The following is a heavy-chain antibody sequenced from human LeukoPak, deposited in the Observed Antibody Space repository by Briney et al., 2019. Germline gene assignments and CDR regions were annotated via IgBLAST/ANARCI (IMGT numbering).Heavy chain of an antibody. V-gene: IGHV3-33*01. CDR3: ARGSPYLDY. CDR1: GFTFSSYG. D-gene: IGHD3-10*01. Sequence: PGGSLRLSCAASGFTFSSYGMHWVRQSPGKGLEWVAVIWYDGSNKYYADSVKGRFTISRDNSKNTLHLQMNSLRAEDTAVYYCARGSPYLDYWGQGTLVTVSS. CDR2: IWYDGSNK. J-gene: IGHJ4*02.